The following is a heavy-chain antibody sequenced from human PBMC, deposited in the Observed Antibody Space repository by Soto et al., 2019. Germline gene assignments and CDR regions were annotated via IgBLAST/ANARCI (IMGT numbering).Heavy chain of an antibody. CDR1: GGSFSGYY. CDR2: ISHSGST. V-gene: IGHV4-34*01. D-gene: IGHD4-17*01. Sequence: PSETLSLTCAVYGGSFSGYYWSWIRQPPGKGLEWIGEISHSGSTNYNPSLKSRVTISVDTSKNQFSLKLSSVTAADTAVYYCARGNCDYFYYYYYMDVWGKGTTVTVSS. CDR3: ARGNCDYFYYYYYMDV. J-gene: IGHJ6*03.